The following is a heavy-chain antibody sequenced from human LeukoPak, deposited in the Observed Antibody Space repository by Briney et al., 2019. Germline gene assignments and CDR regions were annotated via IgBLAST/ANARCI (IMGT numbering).Heavy chain of an antibody. D-gene: IGHD7-27*01. CDR1: GGTFSSYA. CDR2: MSPNSGDT. CDR3: ARGPPNWGYDY. Sequence: ASVKVSCKASGGTFSSYAISWVRQAPGQGLEWMGWMSPNSGDTGYAQKFQDRVTMTRNTSISTAYMGLSSLRSDDTAVYYCARGPPNWGYDYWGPGTLVTVSS. V-gene: IGHV1-8*02. J-gene: IGHJ4*02.